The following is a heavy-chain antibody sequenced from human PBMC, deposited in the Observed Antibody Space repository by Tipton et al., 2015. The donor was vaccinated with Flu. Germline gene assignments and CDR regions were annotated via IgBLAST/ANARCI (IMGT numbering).Heavy chain of an antibody. V-gene: IGHV4-39*07. J-gene: IGHJ6*02. Sequence: TLSLTCTVSGVSLTSSSYYWGWIRQPPGKGLEWIGSVYYSGSTYYNPSLKSRVTMPVDTSKNQFSLRLTSVTAADTAVYYCARVQGATHDSTDGTFMPQFYFGMDVWGQGTTVTVSS. CDR2: VYYSGST. D-gene: IGHD3-22*01. CDR1: GVSLTSSSYY. CDR3: ARVQGATHDSTDGTFMPQFYFGMDV.